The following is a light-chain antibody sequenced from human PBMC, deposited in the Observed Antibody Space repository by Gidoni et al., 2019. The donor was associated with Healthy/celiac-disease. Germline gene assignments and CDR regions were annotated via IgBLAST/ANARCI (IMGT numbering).Light chain of an antibody. J-gene: IGLJ2*01. CDR3: SSYTSSSTVV. CDR2: DVS. V-gene: IGLV2-14*01. CDR1: SSDVGGYNY. Sequence: QSALTPPAPVSGSPGHSITIPCTGTSSDVGGYNYVSWYQQHPGKAPKLMIYDVSNRPSGVSNRFSGSKSGNTASLTISGLQAEDEADYYCSSYTSSSTVVFGGGTKLTVL.